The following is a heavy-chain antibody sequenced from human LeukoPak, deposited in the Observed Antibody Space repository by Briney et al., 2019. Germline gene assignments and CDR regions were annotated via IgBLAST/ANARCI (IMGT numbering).Heavy chain of an antibody. V-gene: IGHV4-31*03. J-gene: IGHJ4*02. CDR2: IYYSGST. D-gene: IGHD3-22*01. CDR1: GGSISSGGYY. Sequence: SETLSLTCTVSGGSISSGGYYWSWIRQHPGKGLEWIGYIYYSGSTYYNPSLKSRVTISVDTSKNQFSLKLSSVTAADTAVYYCARSTYYYDSSGHWTFDYWGQGTLVTVSS. CDR3: ARSTYYYDSSGHWTFDY.